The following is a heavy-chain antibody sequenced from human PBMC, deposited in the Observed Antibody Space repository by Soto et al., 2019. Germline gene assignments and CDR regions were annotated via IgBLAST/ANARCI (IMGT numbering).Heavy chain of an antibody. CDR1: GFTFSDYY. V-gene: IGHV3-11*06. J-gene: IGHJ4*02. CDR2: ISSSSSYT. D-gene: IGHD3-22*01. Sequence: LRLSCAASGFTFSDYYMRWIRQAPGKGLEWVSYISSSSSYTNYADSVKGRFTISRDNAKNSLYLQMNSLRAEDTAVYYCAREGAGLYYYDSSGSRDYWGQGTLVTVSS. CDR3: AREGAGLYYYDSSGSRDY.